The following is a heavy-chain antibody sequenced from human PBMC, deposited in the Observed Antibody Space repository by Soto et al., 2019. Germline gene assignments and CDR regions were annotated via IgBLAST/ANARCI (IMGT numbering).Heavy chain of an antibody. J-gene: IGHJ3*02. Sequence: GASVKVSCKASGYTFTDYFIHWVRQAPGQGLEWIGWINPYSGGADLSQKFQGRVTMTRDTSISTAYMEVSSLRSDDTAVFYCARPGQQLVIGDAFDIWGQGTMVTVSS. V-gene: IGHV1-2*02. CDR2: INPYSGGA. D-gene: IGHD6-13*01. CDR1: GYTFTDYF. CDR3: ARPGQQLVIGDAFDI.